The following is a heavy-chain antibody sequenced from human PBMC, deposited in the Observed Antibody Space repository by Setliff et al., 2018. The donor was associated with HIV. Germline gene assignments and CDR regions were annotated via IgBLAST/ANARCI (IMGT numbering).Heavy chain of an antibody. D-gene: IGHD3-22*01. Sequence: PSETLSLTCTVSGDSIRGYYWRWIRQPPGKGLEWMGFIFYTGSTTYNPSLNSRVTISVDTSKNQFSLKVTSVTAADTAVYYCGRQVPVPGVAVTPIDYWGQGTLITVSS. J-gene: IGHJ4*02. CDR3: GRQVPVPGVAVTPIDY. CDR2: IFYTGST. CDR1: GDSIRGYY. V-gene: IGHV4-59*08.